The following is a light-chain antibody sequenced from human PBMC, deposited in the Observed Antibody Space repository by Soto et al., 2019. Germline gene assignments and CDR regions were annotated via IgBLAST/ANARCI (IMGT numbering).Light chain of an antibody. V-gene: IGKV1-39*01. CDR2: AAS. J-gene: IGKJ4*01. Sequence: DVQMTQSPSSLSASVGDRVTISCRSSQNIGTHLNWYQHKPGRAPKLLIYAASTLQSEVPSRFSGSGSETDFTLTISGLQPEDCATDSCQQSHSAPLTFGGGTKVEI. CDR3: QQSHSAPLT. CDR1: QNIGTH.